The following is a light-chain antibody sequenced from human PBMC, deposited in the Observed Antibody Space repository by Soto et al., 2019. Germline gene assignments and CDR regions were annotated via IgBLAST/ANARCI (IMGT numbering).Light chain of an antibody. Sequence: EDVLSLSPGTLCLTPGERATLSCRAGQSVSSSYLAWYQQKPGQAPRLLIYGASSRATGIPDRFSGSGPETDFTLTISRLEAEDVVTYYCQQYNSYSRTFGQGTKVDI. CDR3: QQYNSYSRT. CDR1: QSVSSSY. V-gene: IGKV3-20*01. CDR2: GAS. J-gene: IGKJ1*01.